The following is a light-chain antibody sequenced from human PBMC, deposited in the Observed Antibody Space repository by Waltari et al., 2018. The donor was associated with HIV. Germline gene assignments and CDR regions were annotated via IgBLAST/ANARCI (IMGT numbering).Light chain of an antibody. CDR2: GAS. Sequence: VLTQSPGTLSLSPGESATLSCRASQSLGSKYLAWYQQKPGQAPRLLIYGASNMATGIPDRFSGSGSETDFILKISRLEPEDFAVYYCQQCDIFTSTFGQGTRLEI. CDR3: QQCDIFTST. J-gene: IGKJ2*01. CDR1: QSLGSKY. V-gene: IGKV3-20*01.